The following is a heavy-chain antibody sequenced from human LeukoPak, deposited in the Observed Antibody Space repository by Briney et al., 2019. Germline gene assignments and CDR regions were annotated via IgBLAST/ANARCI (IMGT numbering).Heavy chain of an antibody. CDR2: FRRGGGAT. CDR1: GFPFSTFD. Sequence: GGSLRLSCAASGFPFSTFDMSWVRQAPGKGFEWVSVFRRGGGATYYADSVTGRFTISKDNSENTLYLQMNSLRVEDTALYYCVKGAWLDYWGQGALVTVSS. V-gene: IGHV3-23*01. CDR3: VKGAWLDY. J-gene: IGHJ4*02. D-gene: IGHD3-16*01.